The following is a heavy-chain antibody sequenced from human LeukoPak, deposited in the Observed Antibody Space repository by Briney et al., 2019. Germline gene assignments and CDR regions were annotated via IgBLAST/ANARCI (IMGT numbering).Heavy chain of an antibody. CDR2: IIPTLGIA. Sequence: SLKLSCKASGGAFSSYAISWVRQSPGQGLKWMGRIIPTLGIANYAQKFQGRVTITADKSTSTAYMELSSLRSEDTAVYYCAREFLTAAGTSLDPWGQGNLVTVSS. J-gene: IGHJ5*02. V-gene: IGHV1-69*04. D-gene: IGHD6-13*01. CDR1: GGAFSSYA. CDR3: AREFLTAAGTSLDP.